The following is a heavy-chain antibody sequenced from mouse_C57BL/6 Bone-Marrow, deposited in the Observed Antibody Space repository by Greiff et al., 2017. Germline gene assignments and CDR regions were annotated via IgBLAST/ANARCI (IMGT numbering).Heavy chain of an antibody. V-gene: IGHV1-50*01. J-gene: IGHJ4*01. CDR3: AREKGYSSCPGCYAMDY. CDR1: GYTFTSYW. Sequence: QVQLQQSGAELVKPGASVKLSCKASGYTFTSYWMQWVKQRPGQGLEWIGEIDPSDSYTNYNQKFKGKATLTVDISSSTAYMQLSGLTPEDSAVYYCAREKGYSSCPGCYAMDYWGQGTSVTVSS. CDR2: IDPSDSYT. D-gene: IGHD1-1*01.